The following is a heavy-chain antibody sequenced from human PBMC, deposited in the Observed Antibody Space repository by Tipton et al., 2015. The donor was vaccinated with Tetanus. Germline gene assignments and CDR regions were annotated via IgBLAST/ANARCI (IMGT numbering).Heavy chain of an antibody. CDR2: ILYGAST. CDR3: ASIRDFLSGHFDF. V-gene: IGHV4-61*01. J-gene: IGHJ4*02. D-gene: IGHD3-3*01. CDR1: GGSVSSGSYY. Sequence: GLVKLSETLSLTCTVFGGSVSSGSYYWAWIRQPPGKGLEYIGYILYGASTHYNPSLKSRVSVSADPSQNQFSLKLSSVTAADPACCYCASIRDFLSGHFDFWGQGTLVSVSS.